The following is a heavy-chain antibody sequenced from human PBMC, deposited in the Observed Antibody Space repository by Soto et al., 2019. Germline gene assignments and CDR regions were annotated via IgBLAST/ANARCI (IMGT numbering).Heavy chain of an antibody. CDR1: GGSISSYY. CDR3: ARFTIFGVVKSYYYGMDV. D-gene: IGHD3-3*01. CDR2: IYYSGST. Sequence: SETLSLTCTVSGGSISSYYWSWIRQPPGKGLEWIGYIYYSGSTNYNPSLKSRVTISVDTSKNQFSLKLSSVTAADTAVYYCARFTIFGVVKSYYYGMDVWGQGTKVTVSS. J-gene: IGHJ6*02. V-gene: IGHV4-59*01.